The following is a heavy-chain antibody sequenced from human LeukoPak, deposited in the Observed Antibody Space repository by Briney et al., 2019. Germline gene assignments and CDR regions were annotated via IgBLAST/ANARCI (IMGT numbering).Heavy chain of an antibody. CDR3: ARASSGYRPDYFDY. CDR1: GFTFSSYA. V-gene: IGHV3-23*01. D-gene: IGHD3-22*01. Sequence: GSLRLSCAASGFTFSSYAMSWVRQAPGKGLEWVSAISGSGGSTYYADSVEDRFTISRDNSKNTLYLQMNSLRAEDTAVYYCARASSGYRPDYFDYWGQGTLVTVSS. J-gene: IGHJ4*02. CDR2: ISGSGGST.